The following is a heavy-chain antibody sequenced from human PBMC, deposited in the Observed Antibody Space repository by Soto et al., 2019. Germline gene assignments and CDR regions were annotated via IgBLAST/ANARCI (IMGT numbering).Heavy chain of an antibody. CDR1: GSTFSDYY. CDR2: ISSSSSYT. Sequence: PGGSLRLSCAASGSTFSDYYMSWIRQAPGKGLEWVSYISSSSSYTNYADSVKGRFTISRDNAKNSLYLQMNSLRAEDTAVYYCARDLVGEQLEFNYWGQGTLVTVSS. V-gene: IGHV3-11*06. D-gene: IGHD6-6*01. CDR3: ARDLVGEQLEFNY. J-gene: IGHJ4*02.